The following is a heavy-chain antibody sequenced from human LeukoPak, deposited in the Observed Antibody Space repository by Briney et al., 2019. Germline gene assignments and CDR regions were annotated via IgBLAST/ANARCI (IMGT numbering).Heavy chain of an antibody. D-gene: IGHD6-13*01. CDR2: IYNSGST. V-gene: IGHV4-38-2*02. J-gene: IGHJ5*02. CDR3: ARAYSSSWYYNWFDP. CDR1: GYSISSGYY. Sequence: PSETLSLTCTVSGYSISSGYYWGWIRQPPGKGLEWIGSIYNSGSTYYNPSLKSRVTISVDTSKNQFSLKLRSVTAADTAMYYCARAYSSSWYYNWFDPWGQGTLVTVSS.